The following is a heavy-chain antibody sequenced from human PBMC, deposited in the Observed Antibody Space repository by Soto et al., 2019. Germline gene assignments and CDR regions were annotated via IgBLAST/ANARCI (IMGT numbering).Heavy chain of an antibody. CDR2: ISWNSGSI. Sequence: DVQLVESGGGLVQPGRSLRLSCAASGFTFDDYGMHWVRQVPGKGLEWVSGISWNSGSIGYVDFVKGRFTISRDNAKNSLYLQMNSLRAEDTALYYCAKDKALRYFDWLSAFDIWGQGTMVAVSS. D-gene: IGHD3-9*01. V-gene: IGHV3-9*01. CDR3: AKDKALRYFDWLSAFDI. J-gene: IGHJ3*02. CDR1: GFTFDDYG.